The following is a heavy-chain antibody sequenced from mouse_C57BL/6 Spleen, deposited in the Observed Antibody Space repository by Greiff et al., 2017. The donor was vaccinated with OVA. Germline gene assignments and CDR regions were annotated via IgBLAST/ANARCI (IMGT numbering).Heavy chain of an antibody. J-gene: IGHJ2*01. CDR2: IDPSDSYT. D-gene: IGHD2-4*01. CDR1: GYTFTSYW. V-gene: IGHV1-50*01. Sequence: VQLQQPGAELVKPGASVKLSCKASGYTFTSYWMQWVKQRPGQGLEWIGEIDPSDSYTNYNQKFKGKATLTVDTSSSTAYMQLSSLTSEDSAVYDCARGERDYDEGGFDYWGQGTTLTVSS. CDR3: ARGERDYDEGGFDY.